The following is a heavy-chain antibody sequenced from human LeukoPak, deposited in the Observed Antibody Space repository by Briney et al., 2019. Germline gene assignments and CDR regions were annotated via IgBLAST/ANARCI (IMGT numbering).Heavy chain of an antibody. D-gene: IGHD7-27*01. V-gene: IGHV1-2*02. CDR1: GGTFSSYA. J-gene: IGHJ4*02. CDR3: ASDPKLGY. CDR2: INPKSGGA. Sequence: GASVKVSCKASGGTFSSYAISWVRQAPGQGLEWMGWINPKSGGANYAQKFQGRVTMTRDTSIRTAYMELNNLTSDDTALYYCASDPKLGYWGQGTLVTVSS.